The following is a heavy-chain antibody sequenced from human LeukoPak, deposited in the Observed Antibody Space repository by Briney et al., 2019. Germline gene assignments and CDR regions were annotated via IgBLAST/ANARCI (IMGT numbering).Heavy chain of an antibody. V-gene: IGHV3-23*01. D-gene: IGHD4/OR15-4a*01. CDR1: GFTFNNYA. J-gene: IGHJ4*02. Sequence: PGGSLRLSCAASGFTFNNYAMSWVRQPPGKGLEWVSAISGSGGSIYYADSVKGRFTISRDNSKNTLYLQMNSLRAEDTAVYYCARRAGAYSHPYDYWGQGTLVTVSS. CDR2: ISGSGGSI. CDR3: ARRAGAYSHPYDY.